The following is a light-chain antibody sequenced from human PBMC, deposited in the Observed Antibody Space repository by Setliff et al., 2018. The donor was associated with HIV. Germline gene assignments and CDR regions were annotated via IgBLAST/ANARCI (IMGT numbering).Light chain of an antibody. Sequence: KSTISCSGSSSNVGNNYVSWYQHLPGTAPKLLIYDNNKRPSEIPDRFSGSKSGTSATLDITGLQTGDEADYYCGTWDSSLSAGIFGGGTK. CDR2: DNN. CDR3: GTWDSSLSAGI. V-gene: IGLV1-51*01. CDR1: SSNVGNNY. J-gene: IGLJ2*01.